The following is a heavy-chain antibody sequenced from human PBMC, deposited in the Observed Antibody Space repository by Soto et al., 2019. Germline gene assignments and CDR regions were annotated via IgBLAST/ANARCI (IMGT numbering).Heavy chain of an antibody. D-gene: IGHD5-18*01. CDR3: RRGDGDLFDGNGYPGPH. J-gene: IGHJ4*02. CDR2: IKTDGSGT. CDR1: GFTFSSYW. Sequence: EVQLVESGGGLVQPGESLTLSCAASGFTFSSYWMHWVRQAPGKGLVWVSRIKTDGSGTYYADSVQGRFTISRDNAQNTLYLPMNRLRVEDNDVYFCRRGDGDLFDGNGYPGPHRGQGTLVTVSS. V-gene: IGHV3-74*01.